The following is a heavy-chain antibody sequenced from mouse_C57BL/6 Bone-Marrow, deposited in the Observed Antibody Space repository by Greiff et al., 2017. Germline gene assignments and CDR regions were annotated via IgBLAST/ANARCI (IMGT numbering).Heavy chain of an antibody. V-gene: IGHV5-4*01. CDR3: ERDYYGSDHWECDV. CDR1: GFTFSSSA. Sequence: EVQLLESGGGLVKPGGSLKLSCAASGFTFSSSAMSWVRQTPEKRLEWVATISDGGSYTYYPDNVKGRFTISRDNAKNNLYLQMSHLKSEDTALYYGERDYYGSDHWECDVWGTGTTVTVSS. J-gene: IGHJ1*03. CDR2: ISDGGSYT. D-gene: IGHD1-1*01.